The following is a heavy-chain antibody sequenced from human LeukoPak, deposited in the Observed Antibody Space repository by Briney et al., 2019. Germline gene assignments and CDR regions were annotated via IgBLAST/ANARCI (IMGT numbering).Heavy chain of an antibody. CDR2: IIPILGIA. J-gene: IGHJ6*02. V-gene: IGHV1-69*04. CDR1: GGTFSSYA. Sequence: ASVKVSCKASGGTFSSYAISWVRQAPGQGLEWMGRIIPILGIANYAQKFQGRVTITADKSTSTAYMELSSLRSEDTAVYYCARGSQQWLVRGIEYYYYYYGMDVWGQGTTVTVSS. D-gene: IGHD6-19*01. CDR3: ARGSQQWLVRGIEYYYYYYGMDV.